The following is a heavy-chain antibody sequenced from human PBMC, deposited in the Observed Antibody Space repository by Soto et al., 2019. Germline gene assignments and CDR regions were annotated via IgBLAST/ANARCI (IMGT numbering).Heavy chain of an antibody. CDR3: ARLLYSSSSVVFDNWFDP. D-gene: IGHD6-6*01. CDR2: INPNSGGT. V-gene: IGHV1-2*02. CDR1: GYTFTGYY. J-gene: IGHJ5*02. Sequence: QVQLVQSGAEVKKPGASVKVSCKASGYTFTGYYMHWVRQAPGQGLEWMGWINPNSGGTNYAQKFQGRVTMTRDTSISTAYMELSRLRSDDTAVYYWARLLYSSSSVVFDNWFDPWGQGNLVTVSS.